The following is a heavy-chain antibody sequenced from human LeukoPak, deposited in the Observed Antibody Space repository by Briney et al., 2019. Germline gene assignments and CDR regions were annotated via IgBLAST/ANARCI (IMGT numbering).Heavy chain of an antibody. D-gene: IGHD6-13*01. J-gene: IGHJ5*02. CDR1: GYTFTGYY. CDR3: ARDSSGIAAAGTSLVT. CDR2: INPNSGGT. V-gene: IGHV1-2*02. Sequence: ASVKVSCKASGYTFTGYYMHWVRQAPGQGLEWMGWINPNSGGTKYAQKFQGRVTMTRDTCISTAYMELSRLRSDDTAVYYCARDSSGIAAAGTSLVTWGQGTLVTVSS.